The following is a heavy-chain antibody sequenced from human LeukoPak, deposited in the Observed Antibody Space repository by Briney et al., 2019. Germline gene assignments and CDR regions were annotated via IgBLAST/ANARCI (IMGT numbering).Heavy chain of an antibody. CDR2: INTNTGNP. CDR1: GYTFTSYA. V-gene: IGHV7-4-1*02. Sequence: ASVKVSCKASGYTFTSYAMNWVRQAPGQGLEWMGWINTNTGNPTYAQGFTGRFVFSLDTSVSTAYLQWSSLKASDTAMYYCARRAIQANDYWGQGTLVTVSS. J-gene: IGHJ4*02. CDR3: ARRAIQANDY. D-gene: IGHD2-2*02.